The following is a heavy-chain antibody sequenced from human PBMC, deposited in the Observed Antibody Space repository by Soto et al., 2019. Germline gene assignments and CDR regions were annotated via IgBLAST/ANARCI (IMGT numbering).Heavy chain of an antibody. CDR1: GGTFSSYA. CDR3: ASDRYSSSWYCDY. D-gene: IGHD6-13*01. Sequence: QVQLVQSGAEVKKPGSSVKVSCKASGGTFSSYAISWVRQAPGQGLEWMGGIIPIFGTANYAQKFQGGVTITADESTSTAYMELSSMRSDDTAVYYCASDRYSSSWYCDYWGKGTLVTVSS. V-gene: IGHV1-69*01. J-gene: IGHJ4*02. CDR2: IIPIFGTA.